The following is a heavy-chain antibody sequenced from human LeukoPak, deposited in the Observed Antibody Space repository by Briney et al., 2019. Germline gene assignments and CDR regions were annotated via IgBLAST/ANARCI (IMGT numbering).Heavy chain of an antibody. CDR3: ARGGCTNGVCYPLDY. D-gene: IGHD2-8*01. Sequence: PSETLSLTCTVSGGPISSYYWSWIRQPAGKGLEWIGRIYTSWSTNYNPSLKSRVTMSVDTSKNQFSLKLSSVTAADTAVYYCARGGCTNGVCYPLDYWGQGTLVTVFS. V-gene: IGHV4-4*07. J-gene: IGHJ4*02. CDR1: GGPISSYY. CDR2: IYTSWST.